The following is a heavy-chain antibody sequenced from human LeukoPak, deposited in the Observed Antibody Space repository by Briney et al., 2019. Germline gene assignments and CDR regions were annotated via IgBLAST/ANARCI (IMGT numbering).Heavy chain of an antibody. D-gene: IGHD6-6*01. CDR1: GGSISSGDYY. J-gene: IGHJ4*02. CDR3: ARLTRLSTSPDRYYLDY. Sequence: SQTLSLTCTVSGGSISSGDYYWSWLRQPPGKGLEWIGNIYTSGGTNYIPSLKGRVTISIDTSKNQFSLKLSSVTAADSAVYYCARLTRLSTSPDRYYLDYWGQGTLVTVSS. CDR2: IYTSGGT. V-gene: IGHV4-30-4*01.